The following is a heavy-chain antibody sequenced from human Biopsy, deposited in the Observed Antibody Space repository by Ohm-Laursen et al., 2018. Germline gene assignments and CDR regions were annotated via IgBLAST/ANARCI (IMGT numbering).Heavy chain of an antibody. Sequence: STQTLTLTCSFSGFSLTTSGVGVGWVRRPPGKALEWLALVRWDDDKNYRPSLKNRLTITKDTSLNQVVLTMTNVDPADTGTYFCAHRQKWTFDFWGQGTLVTVSS. D-gene: IGHD1-26*01. V-gene: IGHV2-5*02. J-gene: IGHJ4*02. CDR1: GFSLTTSGVG. CDR2: VRWDDDK. CDR3: AHRQKWTFDF.